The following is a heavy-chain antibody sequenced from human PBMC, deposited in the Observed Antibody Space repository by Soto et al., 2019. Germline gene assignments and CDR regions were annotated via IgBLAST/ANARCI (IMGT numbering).Heavy chain of an antibody. CDR1: GYTFTSYG. CDR2: ISAYNGNT. CDR3: ARLAAAGSGDY. J-gene: IGHJ4*02. V-gene: IGHV1-18*01. D-gene: IGHD6-13*01. Sequence: ASVKVSCKASGYTFTSYGISWVRQAPGQGLEWMGWISAYNGNTNYAQKFQGRVTMTTDKSTSTAYMELSSLRSEDTAVYYCARLAAAGSGDYWGQGTLVTVSS.